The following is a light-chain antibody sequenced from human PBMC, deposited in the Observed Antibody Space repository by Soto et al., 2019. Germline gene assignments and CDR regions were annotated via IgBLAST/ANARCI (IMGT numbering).Light chain of an antibody. CDR2: GAS. Sequence: IQMTQSPSSLSASVGDRVTITCWASQSISIYLNWCQLKPGKAPNLLMYGASYLKSGVPTRFSGSGSGTDFTLTISSLQPQDFAIYYCQQTYTTPQITFGQGTRLEIK. CDR1: QSISIY. CDR3: QQTYTTPQIT. J-gene: IGKJ5*01. V-gene: IGKV1-39*01.